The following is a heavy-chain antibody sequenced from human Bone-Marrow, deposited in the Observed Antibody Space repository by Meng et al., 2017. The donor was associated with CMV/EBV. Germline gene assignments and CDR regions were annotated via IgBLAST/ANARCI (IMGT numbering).Heavy chain of an antibody. Sequence: GESLKISCAASGFTFSSYAMHWVRQAPGKGLEWVAVISYDGSNKYYADSVKGRFTISRDNSKNTLYLQMNSLRAEDTAVYYCARGCSSTSCYNHDAFEIWGQGTMVTVSS. CDR3: ARGCSSTSCYNHDAFEI. J-gene: IGHJ3*02. CDR1: GFTFSSYA. V-gene: IGHV3-30-3*01. D-gene: IGHD2-2*02. CDR2: ISYDGSNK.